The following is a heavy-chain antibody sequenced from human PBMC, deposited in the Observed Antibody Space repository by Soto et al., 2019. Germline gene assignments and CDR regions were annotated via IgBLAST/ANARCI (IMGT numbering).Heavy chain of an antibody. Sequence: TSETLSLTCAVYGGSFSGYYWSWIRQPPGKGLEWIGEINHSGSTNYNPSLKSRVTISVDTSKNQFSLKLSSVTAADTAVYYCASRDSSSSAYWGQGTLVTVSS. V-gene: IGHV4-34*01. CDR2: INHSGST. CDR3: ASRDSSSSAY. CDR1: GGSFSGYY. D-gene: IGHD6-6*01. J-gene: IGHJ4*02.